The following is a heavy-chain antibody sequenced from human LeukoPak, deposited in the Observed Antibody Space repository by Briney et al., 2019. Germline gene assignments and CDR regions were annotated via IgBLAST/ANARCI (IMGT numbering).Heavy chain of an antibody. D-gene: IGHD6-13*01. CDR1: GGTFSSYA. V-gene: IGHV1-69*13. J-gene: IGHJ4*02. Sequence: GASVKVSCKASGGTFSSYAISWVRQAPGQGPEWMGGIIPIFGTANYAQKFQGRVTITADESTSTAYMELSSLRSEDTAVYYCAGSRGIAAAGTLDYWGQGTLVTVSS. CDR2: IIPIFGTA. CDR3: AGSRGIAAAGTLDY.